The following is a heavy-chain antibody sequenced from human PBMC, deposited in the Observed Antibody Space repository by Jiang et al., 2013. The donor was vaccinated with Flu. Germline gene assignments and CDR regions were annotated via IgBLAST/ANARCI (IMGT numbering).Heavy chain of an antibody. D-gene: IGHD2-21*01. Sequence: RLSCAASGFTFASIAMNWVRQAPGEGLEWVATISAGGTDYAESVKGRFTISRDNSKSTLYLQMNSLRDEDTAIYYCVKGLFFVDFWGHGTLVTVSS. CDR1: GFTFASIA. J-gene: IGHJ4*01. CDR2: ISAGGT. CDR3: VKGLFFVDF. V-gene: IGHV3-23*01.